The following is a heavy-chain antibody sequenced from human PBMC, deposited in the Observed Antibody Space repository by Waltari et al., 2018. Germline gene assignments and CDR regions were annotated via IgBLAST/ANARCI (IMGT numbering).Heavy chain of an antibody. CDR1: GGSINGYY. V-gene: IGHV4-4*07. CDR3: ARQRLGEDCTGANCATDLLFDY. D-gene: IGHD2-8*02. Sequence: QVQLQESGPGLVKPSETLSLTCTVSGGSINGYYWNWIRQPAGKGLEWIGRIYIPGTTNNNPSLGSRVTMSVDTSKSQFSLKLSSVTAVDTAVYYCARQRLGEDCTGANCATDLLFDYWGLGILVTVSS. CDR2: IYIPGTT. J-gene: IGHJ4*02.